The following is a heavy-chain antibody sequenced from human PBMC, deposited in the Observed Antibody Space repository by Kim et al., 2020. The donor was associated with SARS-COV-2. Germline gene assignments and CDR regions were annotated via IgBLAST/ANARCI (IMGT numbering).Heavy chain of an antibody. J-gene: IGHJ4*02. D-gene: IGHD2-2*01. CDR1: GSNFRIYV. CDR3: VRGLGKYQFDD. CDR2: TSDDGTNA. Sequence: GGSLRLSCATSGSNFRIYVMFWVRQAPGKGLEWVATTSDDGTNAHYADSVKGRFTISRDNSKNTLYLQMNSPTVEDTAVYYCVRGLGKYQFDDWGQGTLVTVSS. V-gene: IGHV3-30-3*01.